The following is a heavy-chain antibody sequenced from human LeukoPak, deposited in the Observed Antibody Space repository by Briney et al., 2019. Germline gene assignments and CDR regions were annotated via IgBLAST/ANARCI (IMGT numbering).Heavy chain of an antibody. CDR3: ARGLSGYETFDY. J-gene: IGHJ4*02. Sequence: SETLSLTYTVSGGSISSGDYYWSWIRQPPGKGLEWIGYIYYSGSTYYNPSLKSRVTISVDTSKNQFSLKLSSVTAADTAVYYCARGLSGYETFDYWGQGTLVTVSS. CDR2: IYYSGST. CDR1: GGSISSGDYY. V-gene: IGHV4-30-4*01. D-gene: IGHD5-12*01.